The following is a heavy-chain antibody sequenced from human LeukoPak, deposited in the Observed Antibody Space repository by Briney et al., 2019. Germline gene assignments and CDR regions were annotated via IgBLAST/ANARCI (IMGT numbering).Heavy chain of an antibody. CDR2: IYHSGST. V-gene: IGHV4-38-2*02. D-gene: IGHD3-22*01. J-gene: IGHJ3*02. CDR3: ARHALIVENAFDI. Sequence: SEALSLTCTVSGYSISSGYYRGWIRQPPGKRLEWIGSIYHSGSTYYNPSLKSRVTISVDTSKNQFSLKLSSVTAADTAVSYCARHALIVENAFDIWGQGTMVTVSS. CDR1: GYSISSGYY.